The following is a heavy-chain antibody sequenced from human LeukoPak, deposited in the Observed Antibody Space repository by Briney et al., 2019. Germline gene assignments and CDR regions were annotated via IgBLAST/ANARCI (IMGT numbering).Heavy chain of an antibody. CDR3: ARDSSVAGTSFDY. Sequence: SETLSLTCTVSGGSISSYYWSWIRQPPGKGLEWIGYIYYSGSTNYNPSLKSRVTLSVDTSKNQFSLKLSSVTAADTAVYYCARDSSVAGTSFDYWGQGTLVTVSS. V-gene: IGHV4-59*01. D-gene: IGHD6-19*01. J-gene: IGHJ4*02. CDR1: GGSISSYY. CDR2: IYYSGST.